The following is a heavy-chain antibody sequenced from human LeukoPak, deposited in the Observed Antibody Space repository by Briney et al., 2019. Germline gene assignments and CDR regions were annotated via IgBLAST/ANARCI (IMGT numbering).Heavy chain of an antibody. CDR1: GYSFISYW. CDR3: ARPYTAMVTGPFDY. D-gene: IGHD5-18*01. V-gene: IGHV5-51*01. CDR2: IYPGDSDT. Sequence: GESLKISCKGSGYSFISYWSGWVRQMPGKGLEWMGIIYPGDSDTRYSPSFQGQVTISADKSISTAYLQWSSLKASDTAMYYCARPYTAMVTGPFDYWGQGTLVTVSS. J-gene: IGHJ4*02.